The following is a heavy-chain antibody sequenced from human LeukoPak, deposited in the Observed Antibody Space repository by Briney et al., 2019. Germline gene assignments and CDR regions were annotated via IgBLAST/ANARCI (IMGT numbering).Heavy chain of an antibody. D-gene: IGHD3-22*01. J-gene: IGHJ5*02. CDR3: AREEDYYASSGAASSWFDP. CDR2: IIPIFGTA. Sequence: SVKVSCKASGGTFSSYAISWVRQAPGQGLEWMGRIIPIFGTANYAQNFKGRVTTTPDESTSTAYMERSRLSSEETAGYYCAREEDYYASSGAASSWFDPWGQGALATVSS. CDR1: GGTFSSYA. V-gene: IGHV1-69*13.